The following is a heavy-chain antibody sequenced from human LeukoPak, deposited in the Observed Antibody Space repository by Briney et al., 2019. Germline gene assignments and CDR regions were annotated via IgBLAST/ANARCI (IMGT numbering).Heavy chain of an antibody. CDR2: ISGSGGST. CDR3: AKEGYSTGWLDC. D-gene: IGHD6-19*01. J-gene: IGHJ4*02. CDR1: GFTFSSYA. Sequence: PGGSLRLSCAASGFTFSSYAMSWVRQAPGKGLEWVPGISGSGGSTYYADSVKGRFTLSRDNSKNTLYLQMSSLRVEDTAVYFCAKEGYSTGWLDCWGQGTLVTVSS. V-gene: IGHV3-23*01.